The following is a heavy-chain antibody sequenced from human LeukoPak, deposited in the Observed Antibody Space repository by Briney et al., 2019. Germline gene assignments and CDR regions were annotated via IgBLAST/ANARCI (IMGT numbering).Heavy chain of an antibody. V-gene: IGHV3-23*01. Sequence: GGSLRLSCAASGFTFSSYAMSWVRQAPGKGLEWVSAISGSGGSTYYADSVKGRFTISRDNSKNTLYLQMNSLRAEDTAVYYCAKDGVTYYYDSSGYYRGNYFDYWGQGTLVTVSS. CDR1: GFTFSSYA. CDR3: AKDGVTYYYDSSGYYRGNYFDY. J-gene: IGHJ4*02. D-gene: IGHD3-22*01. CDR2: ISGSGGST.